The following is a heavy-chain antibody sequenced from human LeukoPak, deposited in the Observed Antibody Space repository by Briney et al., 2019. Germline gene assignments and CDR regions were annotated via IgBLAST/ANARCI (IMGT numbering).Heavy chain of an antibody. V-gene: IGHV3-23*01. CDR1: GFSFSSYA. CDR3: AKDKQYQLPQQLDY. CDR2: ISGSGGST. Sequence: GGSLRLSCAASGFSFSSYAMSWVRQAPGKGLEWVSAISGSGGSTYYADSVKGRFTISRDNSKNTLYLQMNSLRAEDTAVYYCAKDKQYQLPQQLDYWGQGTLVTVSS. J-gene: IGHJ4*02. D-gene: IGHD2-2*01.